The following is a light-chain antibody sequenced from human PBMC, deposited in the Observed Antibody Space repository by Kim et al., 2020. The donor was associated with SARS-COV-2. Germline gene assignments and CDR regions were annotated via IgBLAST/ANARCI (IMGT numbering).Light chain of an antibody. V-gene: IGLV3-19*01. J-gene: IGLJ2*01. Sequence: ALGQTVRIKCQGDSLRSYYATWYQQKPGQAPIVVIYGKNNRPSGIPDRFSGSSSGNTASLTITGTQAGDEADYYCNSRDSNDNVVFGGGIQLTVL. CDR3: NSRDSNDNVV. CDR2: GKN. CDR1: SLRSYY.